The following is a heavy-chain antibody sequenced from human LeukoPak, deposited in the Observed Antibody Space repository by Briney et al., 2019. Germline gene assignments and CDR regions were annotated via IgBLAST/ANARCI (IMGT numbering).Heavy chain of an antibody. CDR1: GGSFSGYY. V-gene: IGHV4-34*01. Sequence: PSEILSLTCAVYGGSFSGYYWSWIRQPPGKGLEWIGEVNHSGSTNYNPSLKSRVTISVDTSKNQFSMKLSSVTAADTAVYYCARGGNRSYFYWGQGTLVTVSS. J-gene: IGHJ4*02. CDR2: VNHSGST. D-gene: IGHD1-26*01. CDR3: ARGGNRSYFY.